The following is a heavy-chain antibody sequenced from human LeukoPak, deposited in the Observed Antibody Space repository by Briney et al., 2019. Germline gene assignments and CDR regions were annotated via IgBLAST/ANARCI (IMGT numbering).Heavy chain of an antibody. CDR3: AKGRWELLVQYYLDY. CDR1: GFTFSSYG. D-gene: IGHD1-26*01. V-gene: IGHV3-30*02. Sequence: GGSLRLSCAASGFTFSSYGMHWVRQAPGKGLGWVAFIRYDGSNKYYADSVKGRFTISRVNTKNTQYLQMNSLRAEDTAVYCCAKGRWELLVQYYLDYWGQGTLVTVSS. J-gene: IGHJ4*02. CDR2: IRYDGSNK.